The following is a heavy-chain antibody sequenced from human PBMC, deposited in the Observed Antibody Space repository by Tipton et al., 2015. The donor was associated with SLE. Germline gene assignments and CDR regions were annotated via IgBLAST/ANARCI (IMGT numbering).Heavy chain of an antibody. Sequence: TLSLTCTVSGDSISSGGYYWTWIRQPPGKGLEWVGTVYYTGNTFYNPSLKSRVTISVDTSKNQFSPNLSSVTAADTAVYYCARDEYRYDTTGYHLLGHFDFWGQGTLVTVSS. V-gene: IGHV4-39*07. CDR3: ARDEYRYDTTGYHLLGHFDF. CDR2: VYYTGNT. J-gene: IGHJ4*02. CDR1: GDSISSGGYY. D-gene: IGHD3-22*01.